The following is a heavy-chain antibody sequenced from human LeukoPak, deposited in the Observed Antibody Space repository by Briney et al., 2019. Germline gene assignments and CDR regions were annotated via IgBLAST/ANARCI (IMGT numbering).Heavy chain of an antibody. CDR2: IYTSGST. CDR1: GGSISSSSYY. J-gene: IGHJ4*02. D-gene: IGHD3-9*01. Sequence: SETLSLTCTVSGGSISSSSYYWSWIRQPAGKGLEWIGRIYTSGSTNYNPSLKSRVTISVDTSKDQFSLKLSSVTAADTAVYYCAGRKALTGYSNAFFDYWGQGTLVTVSS. V-gene: IGHV4-61*02. CDR3: AGRKALTGYSNAFFDY.